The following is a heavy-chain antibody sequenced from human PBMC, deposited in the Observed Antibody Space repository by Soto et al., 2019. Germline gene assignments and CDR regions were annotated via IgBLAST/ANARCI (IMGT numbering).Heavy chain of an antibody. V-gene: IGHV4-30-2*01. J-gene: IGHJ5*02. Sequence: SETLSLTCAVSGGSISSGGYSWSWIRQPPGKGLEWIGYIYHSGSTYYNPSLKSRVTISVDRSKNQFSLKLSSVTAADTAVYYCARAGYYDFWSGVGWFDPWGQGTLVTVSS. D-gene: IGHD3-3*01. CDR2: IYHSGST. CDR3: ARAGYYDFWSGVGWFDP. CDR1: GGSISSGGYS.